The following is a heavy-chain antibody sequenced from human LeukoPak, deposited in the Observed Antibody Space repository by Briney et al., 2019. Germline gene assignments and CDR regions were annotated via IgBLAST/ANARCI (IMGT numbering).Heavy chain of an antibody. CDR1: GFTFSSYS. V-gene: IGHV3-21*01. D-gene: IGHD3-22*01. CDR3: ARDAGSSGYFYDY. Sequence: GGSLRLSYAASGFTFSSYSMNWVRQAPGKGLEWVSSISSSSSYIYYADSVKGRFTISRDNAKNSLYLQMNSLRAEDTAVYYCARDAGSSGYFYDYWGQGTLVTVSS. J-gene: IGHJ4*02. CDR2: ISSSSSYI.